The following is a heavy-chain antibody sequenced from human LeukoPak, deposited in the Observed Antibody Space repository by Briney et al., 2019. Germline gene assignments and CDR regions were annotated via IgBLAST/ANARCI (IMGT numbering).Heavy chain of an antibody. D-gene: IGHD4-17*01. Sequence: SETLSLTCAVSDDSFSSHYWTWIRQPPGKGLEWIGYISYIGTTNYNPSLKSRVTISIDTSKNQFSLRLSSVTAADTAVYYCARDLVTVTKGFDIWGQGTMVSVSS. J-gene: IGHJ3*02. CDR2: ISYIGTT. CDR3: ARDLVTVTKGFDI. CDR1: DDSFSSHY. V-gene: IGHV4-59*11.